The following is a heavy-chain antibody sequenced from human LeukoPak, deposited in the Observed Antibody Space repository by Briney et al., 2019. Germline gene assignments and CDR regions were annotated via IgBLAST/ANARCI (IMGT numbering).Heavy chain of an antibody. D-gene: IGHD5-12*01. CDR1: GCTFSSYA. J-gene: IGHJ5*02. V-gene: IGHV1-69*04. CDR3: ARGEDIVATIHGFDP. CDR2: IIPILGIA. Sequence: SVKVSCKASGCTFSSYAISWLRQAPGQGLEWMGRIIPILGIANYAQKFQGRVTITADKSTSTAYMELSSLRSEDTAVYYCARGEDIVATIHGFDPWGQGTLVTVSS.